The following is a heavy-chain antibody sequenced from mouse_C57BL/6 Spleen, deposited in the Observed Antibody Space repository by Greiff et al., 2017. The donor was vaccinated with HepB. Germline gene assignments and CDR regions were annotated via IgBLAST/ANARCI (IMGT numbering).Heavy chain of an antibody. CDR2: IYPGSGNT. J-gene: IGHJ3*01. CDR1: GYSFTSYY. Sequence: QVQLKQSGPELVKPGASVKISCKASGYSFTSYYIHWVKQRPGQGLEWIGWIYPGSGNTKYNEKFKGKATLTADTSSSTAYMQLSSLTSEDSAVYYCAREGDGYYVGFAYWGQGTLVTVSA. CDR3: AREGDGYYVGFAY. V-gene: IGHV1-66*01. D-gene: IGHD2-3*01.